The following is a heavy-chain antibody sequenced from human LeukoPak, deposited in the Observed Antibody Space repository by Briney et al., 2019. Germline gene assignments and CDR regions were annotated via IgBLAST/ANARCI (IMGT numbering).Heavy chain of an antibody. Sequence: GGSLRLSCAASGFTFSNYGMHWVRQAPGKGLEWVAVISYDGSNKYYADSVKGRFTISRDNSKNTLYLQMNSLRAEDTAVYYCAKDLSGSYDLDYWGQGTLVTVSS. D-gene: IGHD1-26*01. CDR3: AKDLSGSYDLDY. V-gene: IGHV3-30*18. CDR1: GFTFSNYG. J-gene: IGHJ4*02. CDR2: ISYDGSNK.